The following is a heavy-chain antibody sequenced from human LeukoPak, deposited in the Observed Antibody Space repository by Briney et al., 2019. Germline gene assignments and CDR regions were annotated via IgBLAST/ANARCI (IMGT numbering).Heavy chain of an antibody. CDR2: INHSGST. V-gene: IGHV4-34*01. J-gene: IGHJ4*02. CDR1: GGSFSGYY. CDR3: ARLGAGPTYYDFWSGYSSFYFDY. D-gene: IGHD3-3*01. Sequence: SETLSLTCAVYGGSFSGYYWSWIRQPPGKGLEWIGEINHSGSTNYNPSLKSRVTISVDTSKNHFSLKLSSVSAADTAVYYCARLGAGPTYYDFWSGYSSFYFDYWGQGTLVTVSS.